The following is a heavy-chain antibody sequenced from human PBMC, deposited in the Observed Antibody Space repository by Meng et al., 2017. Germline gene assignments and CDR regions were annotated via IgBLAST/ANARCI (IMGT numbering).Heavy chain of an antibody. V-gene: IGHV3-30*04. Sequence: GESLKISCAASGFTFSSYAMHWVRQAPGKGLEWVAVISYDGSNKYYADSVKGRFTISRDNSKNTLYLQMNSLRAEDTAVYYCAREWSGGIQLWSTRDAFDIWGQGTMVTVSS. CDR3: AREWSGGIQLWSTRDAFDI. D-gene: IGHD5-18*01. CDR1: GFTFSSYA. J-gene: IGHJ3*02. CDR2: ISYDGSNK.